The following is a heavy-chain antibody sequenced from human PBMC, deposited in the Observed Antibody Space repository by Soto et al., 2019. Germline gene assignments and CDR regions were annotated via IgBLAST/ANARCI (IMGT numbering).Heavy chain of an antibody. V-gene: IGHV4-31*03. CDR2: IYYSGST. D-gene: IGHD3-3*01. CDR1: GGSISSGGYY. J-gene: IGHJ4*02. CDR3: ARALRFLEWSLGY. Sequence: PSETLSLTCTVSGGSISSGGYYWSWIRQHPGKGLEWIGCIYYSGSTYYNPSLKSRVTISVDTSKNQFSLKLSSVTAADTAVYYCARALRFLEWSLGYWGQGTLVTVSS.